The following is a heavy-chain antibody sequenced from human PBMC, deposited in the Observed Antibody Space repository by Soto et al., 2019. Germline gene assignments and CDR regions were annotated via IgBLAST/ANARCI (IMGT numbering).Heavy chain of an antibody. CDR1: GGTFSSYA. J-gene: IGHJ6*02. Sequence: QVQLVQSGAEVKKPGSSVKVSCKASGGTFSSYAISWVRQAPGQGLEWMGVIIPIFGKANYAQKFQGRVTITADESTSTAYMELSSLRSEDTAVYYCARALQSSSSWDLYYYYGMDVWGQGTTVTVSS. CDR2: IIPIFGKA. V-gene: IGHV1-69*01. D-gene: IGHD6-13*01. CDR3: ARALQSSSSWDLYYYYGMDV.